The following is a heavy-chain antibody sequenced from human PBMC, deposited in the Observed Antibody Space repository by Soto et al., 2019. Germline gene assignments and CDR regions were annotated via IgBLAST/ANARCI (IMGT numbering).Heavy chain of an antibody. CDR2: ISASGFSI. D-gene: IGHD5-18*01. Sequence: QLVESGGGLVKPGGSLRLSCATSGLTFTDYYMSWIRQAPGKGLEWVAYISASGFSIKYADSVKGRFTISRDNAKNSVYLQMNSLRLEDTAMYYCASEINTALKSNYWGQGTLVTVSS. CDR1: GLTFTDYY. CDR3: ASEINTALKSNY. V-gene: IGHV3-11*01. J-gene: IGHJ4*02.